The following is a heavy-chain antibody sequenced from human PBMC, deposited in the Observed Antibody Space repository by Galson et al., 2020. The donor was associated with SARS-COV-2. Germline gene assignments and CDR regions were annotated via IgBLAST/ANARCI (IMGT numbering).Heavy chain of an antibody. Sequence: GGYLRLSCAAFGFTFSSYTMNWVRQAPGKGLEWDSCISSSSSTIYYADSVKGRFTISRDKAKNSLYLQMNSLRAEDTAVYYCARRGGTVTTQHFDLWGRGTLVTVSS. CDR1: GFTFSSYT. V-gene: IGHV3-48*01. J-gene: IGHJ2*01. CDR2: ISSSSSTI. CDR3: ARRGGTVTTQHFDL. D-gene: IGHD4-17*01.